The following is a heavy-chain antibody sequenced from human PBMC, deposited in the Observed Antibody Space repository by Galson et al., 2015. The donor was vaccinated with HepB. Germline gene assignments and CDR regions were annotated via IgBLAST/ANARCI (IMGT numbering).Heavy chain of an antibody. CDR2: IYHSGST. CDR1: GGSISSGGYS. D-gene: IGHD3-9*01. V-gene: IGHV4-30-2*01. J-gene: IGHJ4*02. CDR3: AASQTGYYGGLDY. Sequence: TLSLTCAVSGGSISSGGYSWSWIRQPPGKGLEWIGYIYHSGSTYYNPSLKSRVTISVDRSKNQFSLKLSSVTAADTAVYYCAASQTGYYGGLDYWGQGTLVTVSS.